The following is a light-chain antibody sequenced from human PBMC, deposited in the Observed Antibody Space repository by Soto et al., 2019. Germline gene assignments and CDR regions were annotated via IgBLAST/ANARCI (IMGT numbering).Light chain of an antibody. Sequence: EIVLTQSPGTLSLSPGERATLSCRASQSVSSSYLAWYQQKPGQAPRLLIYGASSRATGIPDRFSGSGSGTEFTLTISSLDPEDFAVYYCLKYGSSPGWTFGPGTKVDIK. V-gene: IGKV3-20*01. CDR1: QSVSSSY. CDR2: GAS. CDR3: LKYGSSPGWT. J-gene: IGKJ1*01.